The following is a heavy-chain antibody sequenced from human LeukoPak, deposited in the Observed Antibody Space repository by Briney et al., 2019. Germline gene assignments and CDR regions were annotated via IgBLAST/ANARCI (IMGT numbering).Heavy chain of an antibody. Sequence: SETLSLTCTVSGGSISSSSYYWGWIRQPPGKGLEWIGSIYYSGSTYYNPSLKSRVTISVDTSKNQFSLKLSSVTAADTAVYYCARAPNYYDSSGYYYSGYFDYWGQGTLVTVSS. D-gene: IGHD3-22*01. CDR2: IYYSGST. V-gene: IGHV4-39*01. CDR3: ARAPNYYDSSGYYYSGYFDY. CDR1: GGSISSSSYY. J-gene: IGHJ4*02.